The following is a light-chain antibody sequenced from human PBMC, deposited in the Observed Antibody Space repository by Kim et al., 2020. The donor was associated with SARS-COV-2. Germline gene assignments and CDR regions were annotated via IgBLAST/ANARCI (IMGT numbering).Light chain of an antibody. Sequence: VSPRESAPLSCRASQSVCCNLALFQQEPGHAPRLLMSGASSTATGVPTRFNGSGSGTEFTLTIRSLQSEEFAVYYRQQYNHWPLNFGGGTKVDIK. V-gene: IGKV3-15*01. CDR1: QSVCCN. CDR2: GAS. J-gene: IGKJ4*01. CDR3: QQYNHWPLN.